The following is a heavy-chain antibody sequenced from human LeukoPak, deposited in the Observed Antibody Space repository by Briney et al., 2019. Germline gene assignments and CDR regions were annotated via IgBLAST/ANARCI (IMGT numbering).Heavy chain of an antibody. D-gene: IGHD3-22*01. V-gene: IGHV7-4-1*02. CDR1: GYIFTSYV. CDR3: ARGDYETHGYQTR. J-gene: IGHJ4*02. CDR2: INTNTGNP. Sequence: ASVKVSCKASGYIFTSYVLHWVRQAPGQGLEWMGWINTNTGNPTYAQGFTGRFVFSLDTSVSTAYLQISSLRANDTAMYYCARGDYETHGYQTRWGQGTLVTVSS.